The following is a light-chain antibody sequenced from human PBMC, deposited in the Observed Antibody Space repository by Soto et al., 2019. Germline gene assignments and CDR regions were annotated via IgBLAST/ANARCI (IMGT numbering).Light chain of an antibody. V-gene: IGKV4-1*01. J-gene: IGKJ1*01. CDR3: QQYYSTPRT. CDR2: WAS. CDR1: QTVLYSSNNKNH. Sequence: ILLTHSPDSLSVSLGERATINCKPSQTVLYSSNNKNHLAWYQQRPGQPPKLLFSWASTRESGVPDRFSASGSGADFTLSIGSLQAEDVAVYYCQQYYSTPRTFGQGTKVDTK.